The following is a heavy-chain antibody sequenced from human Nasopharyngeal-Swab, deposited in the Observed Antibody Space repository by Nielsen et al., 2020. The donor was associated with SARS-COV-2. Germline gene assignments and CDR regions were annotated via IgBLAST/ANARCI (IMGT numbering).Heavy chain of an antibody. CDR3: GKAVAGTVDY. J-gene: IGHJ4*02. Sequence: GGSLRLSCAASGFTFSNAWMSWVRQAPGKGLEWVGRIKSKTDGGTTDYAAPVKGRFTISRDDSKNTLYLQMNSLKTEGTAVYYCGKAVAGTVDYWGQGTLVTVSS. CDR2: IKSKTDGGTT. CDR1: GFTFSNAW. D-gene: IGHD6-19*01. V-gene: IGHV3-15*01.